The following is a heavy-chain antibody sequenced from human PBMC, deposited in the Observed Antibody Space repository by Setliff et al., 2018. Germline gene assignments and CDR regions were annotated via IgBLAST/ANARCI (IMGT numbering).Heavy chain of an antibody. CDR1: GGSISSHY. V-gene: IGHV4-59*11. CDR3: ARVRKGYSGYDFGDY. Sequence: PSETLSLTCTVSGGSISSHYWSWIRQPPGKGLEWIGSIYYSGSTNYNPSLKSRVTISLDTSRNQFSLKLRSVTAADTAVYYCARVRKGYSGYDFGDYWGQGTRVTVSS. D-gene: IGHD5-12*01. J-gene: IGHJ4*02. CDR2: IYYSGST.